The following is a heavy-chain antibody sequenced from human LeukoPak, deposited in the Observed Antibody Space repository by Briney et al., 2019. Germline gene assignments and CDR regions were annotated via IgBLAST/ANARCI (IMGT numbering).Heavy chain of an antibody. CDR3: ARAATTVTTWGWFDS. Sequence: SETLSLTCTVSGGSINTYFWSWIRQPAGKGLEWIGRIYISESINYNPSLKSRVRMSIDTSKSQFSLKLSSVTAADTAVYYCARAATTVTTWGWFDSWGQGVLVTVSS. D-gene: IGHD4-4*01. CDR2: IYISESI. V-gene: IGHV4-4*07. J-gene: IGHJ5*01. CDR1: GGSINTYF.